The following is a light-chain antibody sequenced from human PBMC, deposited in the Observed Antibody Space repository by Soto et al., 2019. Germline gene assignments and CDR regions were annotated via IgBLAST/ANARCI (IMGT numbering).Light chain of an antibody. J-gene: IGKJ2*01. CDR1: QSVSSY. CDR3: QQRSNWPPYT. Sequence: PGERATLSCRASQSVSSYLAWYQQKPGQAPRLLIYDASNRATGIPARFSGSGSGTDFTLTISSLEPQDFAVYYCQQRSNWPPYTFGQGTKLEIK. V-gene: IGKV3-11*01. CDR2: DAS.